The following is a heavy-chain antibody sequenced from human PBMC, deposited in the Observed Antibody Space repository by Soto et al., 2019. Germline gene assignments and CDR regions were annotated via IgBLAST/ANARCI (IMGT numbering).Heavy chain of an antibody. CDR3: ARASESQSLRFLEWLSPKRPSDAFDI. CDR1: GGSISSSSYY. D-gene: IGHD3-3*01. J-gene: IGHJ3*02. Sequence: SETLSLTCTVSGGSISSSSYYWGWIRQPPGKGLEWIGSIYYSGSTYYNPSLKSRATISVDTSKNQFSLKLSSVTAADTAVYYCARASESQSLRFLEWLSPKRPSDAFDIWGQGTMVTV. CDR2: IYYSGST. V-gene: IGHV4-39*01.